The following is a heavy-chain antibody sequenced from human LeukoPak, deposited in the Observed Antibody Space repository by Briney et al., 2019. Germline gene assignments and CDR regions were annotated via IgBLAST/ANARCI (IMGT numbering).Heavy chain of an antibody. CDR1: GGSISTYY. V-gene: IGHV4-39*07. D-gene: IGHD4-11*01. J-gene: IGHJ4*02. CDR3: ARDDYSNYGFDY. Sequence: SETLSLTCTVSGGSISTYYWGWIRQPPGKGLEWIGSIYYSGSTYYTPSLKSRVTISVDTSNNQFSLKLSSVTAADTAVYYCARDDYSNYGFDYWGQGTLVTVSS. CDR2: IYYSGST.